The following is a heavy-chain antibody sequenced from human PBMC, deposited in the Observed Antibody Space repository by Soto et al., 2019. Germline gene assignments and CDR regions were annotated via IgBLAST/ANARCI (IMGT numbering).Heavy chain of an antibody. V-gene: IGHV3-21*01. J-gene: IGHJ4*02. CDR1: GFTFSSYS. Sequence: GGSLRLSCAASGFTFSSYSMSWVRQAPGRGLEWVSSISSSSYIYYADSVKGRFTISRDNAKNSLYLQMNSLRAEDTAVYYCARDSYDFWTAYSYWGQGTQVTVSS. CDR2: ISSSSYI. CDR3: ARDSYDFWTAYSY. D-gene: IGHD3-3*01.